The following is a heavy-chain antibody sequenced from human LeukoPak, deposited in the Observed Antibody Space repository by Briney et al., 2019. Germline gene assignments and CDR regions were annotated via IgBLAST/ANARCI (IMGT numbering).Heavy chain of an antibody. V-gene: IGHV4-4*07. J-gene: IGHJ6*03. D-gene: IGHD3-22*01. CDR1: GGSISSYY. CDR2: IYTSGST. Sequence: SETLSLTCTVSGGSISSYYWSWIRQPAGKGLEWMVRIYTSGSTNYNPSPKSRVTISVDASKNQFPLKLSYVTAADKAVYYSARENSVRGPYYYDRSGSSHMDVWGKGTTVTISS. CDR3: ARENSVRGPYYYDRSGSSHMDV.